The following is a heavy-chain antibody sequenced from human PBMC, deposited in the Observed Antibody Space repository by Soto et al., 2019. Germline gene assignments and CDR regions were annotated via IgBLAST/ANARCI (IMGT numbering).Heavy chain of an antibody. CDR3: ASGSGSPSGDFQQ. J-gene: IGHJ1*01. D-gene: IGHD3-10*01. Sequence: EVQLLESGGGLVQPGGSLRLSCAASGFTFSSYAMSCVRQAPGKGLEWVSAISGSGGSTYYADSVKGRFTITRDNSKNTLYLQMNSLRAEDTTVYYCASGSGSPSGDFQQWGQGTLVTVSS. CDR1: GFTFSSYA. V-gene: IGHV3-23*01. CDR2: ISGSGGST.